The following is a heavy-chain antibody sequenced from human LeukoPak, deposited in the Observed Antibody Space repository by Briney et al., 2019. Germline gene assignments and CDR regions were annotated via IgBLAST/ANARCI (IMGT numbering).Heavy chain of an antibody. Sequence: ASAKVSCKASGYTFTGYYMHWVRQAPGQGLEWMGWINPNSGGTNYAQKFQGRVTMTRDTSISTAYMELSRLRSDDTAVYYCAGPSGSYHDAFDIWGQGTMVTVSS. J-gene: IGHJ3*02. CDR3: AGPSGSYHDAFDI. CDR2: INPNSGGT. CDR1: GYTFTGYY. V-gene: IGHV1-2*02. D-gene: IGHD1-26*01.